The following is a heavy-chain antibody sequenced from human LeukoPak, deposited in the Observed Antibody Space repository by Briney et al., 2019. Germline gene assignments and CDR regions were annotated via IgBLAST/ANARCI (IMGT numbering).Heavy chain of an antibody. V-gene: IGHV3-23*01. J-gene: IGHJ6*02. Sequence: GGSLRLSCAASGFTFSSYAMSWVRQAPGKGLEWVSAISGSGGSTYYADSVKGRFTISRDNSKNTLYLQMNSLRVEDTAVFYCVRESTSVTRFGMDVWGQGTTVTVSS. CDR1: GFTFSSYA. CDR3: VRESTSVTRFGMDV. CDR2: ISGSGGST. D-gene: IGHD4-17*01.